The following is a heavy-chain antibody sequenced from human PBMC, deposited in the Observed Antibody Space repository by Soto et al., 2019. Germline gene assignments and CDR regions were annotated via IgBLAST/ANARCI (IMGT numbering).Heavy chain of an antibody. CDR2: ISCYNGNT. D-gene: IGHD4-17*01. CDR3: ARAYGDYGGFDY. CDR1: GYPSTTCG. Sequence: KVSCIASGYPSTTCGITWGRQAPGQGLEWMGWISCYNGNTNYAQNFQCRVTMTTDTSTKTAYMELRSLRSDDTAMYYCARAYGDYGGFDYCGQRTLVTVSS. J-gene: IGHJ4*02. V-gene: IGHV1-18*01.